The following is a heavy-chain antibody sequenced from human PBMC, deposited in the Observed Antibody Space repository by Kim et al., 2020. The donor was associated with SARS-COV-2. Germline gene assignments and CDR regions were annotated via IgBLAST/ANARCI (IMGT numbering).Heavy chain of an antibody. D-gene: IGHD6-13*01. CDR3: ARADIAAVYFQH. Sequence: NYAQKLQGRVTMTTDTSTSTAYMELRSLRSDDTAVYYCARADIAAVYFQHWGQGTLVTVSS. V-gene: IGHV1-18*01. J-gene: IGHJ1*01.